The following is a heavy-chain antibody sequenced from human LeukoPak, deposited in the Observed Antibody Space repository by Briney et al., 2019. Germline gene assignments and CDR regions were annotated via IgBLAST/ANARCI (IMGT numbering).Heavy chain of an antibody. V-gene: IGHV4-59*12. CDR2: IYYSGST. Sequence: PSETLSLTCTVSGGSISSYYWSWIRQPPGKGLEWIGYIYYSGSTNYNPSLKSRVTISVDTSKNQFSLKLSSVTAADTAVYYCARGRRDGYYYYYYGMDVWGQGTTVTVSS. CDR3: ARGRRDGYYYYYYGMDV. J-gene: IGHJ6*02. CDR1: GGSISSYY.